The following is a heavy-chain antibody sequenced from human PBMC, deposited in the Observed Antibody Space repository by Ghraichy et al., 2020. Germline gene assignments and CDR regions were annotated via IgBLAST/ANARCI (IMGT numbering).Heavy chain of an antibody. V-gene: IGHV4-39*01. CDR3: ARNKSRGWNEGWNFDP. CDR2: IYYSGST. CDR1: GGSISDSSHY. Sequence: SETLSLTCSVSGGSISDSSHYWGWIRQPPGKGLEWIGSIYYSGSTTYNPSLKSRVTIAVDTSKNQFSLELRSVTAADTAVYYCARNKSRGWNEGWNFDPWGRGALVTVSS. D-gene: IGHD1-1*01. J-gene: IGHJ2*01.